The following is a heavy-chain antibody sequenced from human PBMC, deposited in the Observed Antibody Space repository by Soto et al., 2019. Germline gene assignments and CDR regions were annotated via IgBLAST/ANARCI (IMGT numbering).Heavy chain of an antibody. D-gene: IGHD6-19*01. CDR2: INHSGST. CDR1: GGSFSGYY. V-gene: IGHV4-34*01. CDR3: ARFGPRAHRHKKTVAGFYYFDY. Sequence: SETLSLTCAVYGGSFSGYYWSWIRQPPGKGLEWIGEINHSGSTNYNPSLKSRVTISVDTSKNQFSLKLSSVTAADTAVYYCARFGPRAHRHKKTVAGFYYFDYWGQGTLVTVSS. J-gene: IGHJ4*02.